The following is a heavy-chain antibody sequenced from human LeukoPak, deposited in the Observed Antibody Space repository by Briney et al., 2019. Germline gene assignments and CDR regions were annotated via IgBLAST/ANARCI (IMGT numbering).Heavy chain of an antibody. V-gene: IGHV3-33*01. CDR1: GFTFSSYG. D-gene: IGHD6-19*01. Sequence: GGSLRLSCAASGFTFSSYGMHWVRQAPGKGLEWVAVIWYDGSNKYYADSVKGRFTISRDNSKNTLYLQMNSLRTEDTAVYYCAREYSSGWIDYWGQGTLVTVSS. CDR2: IWYDGSNK. CDR3: AREYSSGWIDY. J-gene: IGHJ4*02.